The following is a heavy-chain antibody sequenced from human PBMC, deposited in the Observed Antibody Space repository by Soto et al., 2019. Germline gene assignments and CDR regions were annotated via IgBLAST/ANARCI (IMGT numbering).Heavy chain of an antibody. Sequence: ASVKVSCKDSGYTFTSYGISWVRQAPEQGLEWMGWISAYNGNTHYAQTLQGRVTMTTDTSTSTAYMELRSLRSDDTAVYYCAREYRSSWVHVNWFDPWGQGTLVTVSS. CDR2: ISAYNGNT. J-gene: IGHJ5*02. CDR1: GYTFTSYG. V-gene: IGHV1-18*01. D-gene: IGHD6-13*01. CDR3: AREYRSSWVHVNWFDP.